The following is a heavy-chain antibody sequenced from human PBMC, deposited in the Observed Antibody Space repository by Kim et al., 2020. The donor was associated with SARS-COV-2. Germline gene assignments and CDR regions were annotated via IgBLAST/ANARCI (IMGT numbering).Heavy chain of an antibody. Sequence: FGTANYAQKFQGRVTITADESTSTAYMELSSLRSEDTAVYYCAREGRGAYWGQGTLVTVSS. CDR2: FGTA. J-gene: IGHJ4*02. V-gene: IGHV1-69*01. D-gene: IGHD1-26*01. CDR3: AREGRGAY.